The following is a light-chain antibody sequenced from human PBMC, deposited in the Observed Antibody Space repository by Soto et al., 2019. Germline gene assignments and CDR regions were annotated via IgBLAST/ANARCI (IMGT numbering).Light chain of an antibody. CDR3: QQLNSYWYT. V-gene: IGKV1-9*01. Sequence: DIQLTQSPSFLSASVGDRVTITCRASQGISTYLAWYQQKPVKAPELLIYGASTLQSGVPSRFSGSGSGTEFTLTISSLQPEDFGTYYCQQLNSYWYTFGQGTKLEI. CDR2: GAS. J-gene: IGKJ2*01. CDR1: QGISTY.